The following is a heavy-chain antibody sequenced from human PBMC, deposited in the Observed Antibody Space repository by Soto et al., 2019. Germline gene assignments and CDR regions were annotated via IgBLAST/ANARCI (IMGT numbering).Heavy chain of an antibody. Sequence: LSLTCTVSGGSIKSVDYYWSWVRQSAAKGLEWIGYIYYTGSTYYSPSLKSRVSISIDTSKNQFSLNLTSVTAADTAVYYCARDPMPDHYYYGMDVWGQGTTVTVSS. V-gene: IGHV4-30-4*01. CDR2: IYYTGST. D-gene: IGHD2-2*01. CDR1: GGSIKSVDYY. J-gene: IGHJ6*02. CDR3: ARDPMPDHYYYGMDV.